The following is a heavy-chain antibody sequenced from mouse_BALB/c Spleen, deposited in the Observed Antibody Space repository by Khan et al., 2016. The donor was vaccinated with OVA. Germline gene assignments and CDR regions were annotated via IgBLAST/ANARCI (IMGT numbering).Heavy chain of an antibody. CDR3: ARRDYFGSSSFAY. D-gene: IGHD1-1*01. CDR2: INPYNDGT. V-gene: IGHV1S136*01. CDR1: GYTFTSYV. Sequence: VQLQQSGPELVKPGASVKMSCKASGYTFTSYVMHWVKQKPGQGLEWIGYINPYNDGTKYNEKFKGKTTLTSDKSSSTAYMELSSLTSEDSAVXYCARRDYFGSSSFAYWGQGTLVTVSA. J-gene: IGHJ3*01.